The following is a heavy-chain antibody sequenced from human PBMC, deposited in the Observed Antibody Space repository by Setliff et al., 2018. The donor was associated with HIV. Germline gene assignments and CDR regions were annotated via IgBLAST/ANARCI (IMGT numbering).Heavy chain of an antibody. Sequence: PSETLSLTCTVSGDSVSSRSYYWSWIRQPPGEGLEWIGYIFYSGSTNYNPSLKSRVTISLDTSKNQFSLKLTSVTAADTAVYYCARYSPRGYTLTGPYWGQGTLVTVSS. CDR1: GDSVSSRSYY. V-gene: IGHV4-61*01. CDR2: IFYSGST. J-gene: IGHJ4*02. CDR3: ARYSPRGYTLTGPY. D-gene: IGHD6-25*01.